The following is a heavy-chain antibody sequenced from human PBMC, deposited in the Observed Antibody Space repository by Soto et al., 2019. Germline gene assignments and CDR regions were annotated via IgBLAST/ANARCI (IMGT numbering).Heavy chain of an antibody. CDR3: AREARDYDILTGYYKPYGMDV. CDR1: GDTFTGYY. CDR2: INPNSGGT. D-gene: IGHD3-9*01. V-gene: IGHV1-2*04. J-gene: IGHJ6*02. Sequence: ASVKVSCKASGDTFTGYYMHCVRQAPGQGLEWMGWINPNSGGTNYAQKFQGWVTMTRDTSISTAYMELSRLRSDDTAVYYCAREARDYDILTGYYKPYGMDVWGQGTTVTVSS.